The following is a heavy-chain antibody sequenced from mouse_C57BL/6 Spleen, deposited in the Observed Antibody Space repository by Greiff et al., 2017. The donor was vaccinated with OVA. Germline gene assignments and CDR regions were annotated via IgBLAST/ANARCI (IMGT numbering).Heavy chain of an antibody. V-gene: IGHV1-53*01. Sequence: QVHVKQSGTELVKPGASVKLSCKASGYTFTSYWMHWVKQRPGQGLEWIGNINPSNGGTNYNEKFKSKATLTVDKSSSTAYMQLSSLTSEDSAVYYCARYDDYGTFAYWGQGTLVTVSA. CDR2: INPSNGGT. D-gene: IGHD2-3*01. CDR1: GYTFTSYW. J-gene: IGHJ3*01. CDR3: ARYDDYGTFAY.